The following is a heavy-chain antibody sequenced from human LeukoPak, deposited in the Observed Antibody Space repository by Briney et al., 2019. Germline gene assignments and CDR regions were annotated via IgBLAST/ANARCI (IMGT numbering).Heavy chain of an antibody. CDR1: GGSISSGGYY. V-gene: IGHV4-31*03. Sequence: RSSETLSLTCTVSGGSISSGGYYWSWIRQHPGKGLEWIGYIYYSGSTYYNPSLKSRVTISVDTSKNQFSLKLSSVTAADTAVYYCARVDSSGYYRNGAFDYWGQGTLVTVSS. J-gene: IGHJ4*02. CDR2: IYYSGST. D-gene: IGHD3-22*01. CDR3: ARVDSSGYYRNGAFDY.